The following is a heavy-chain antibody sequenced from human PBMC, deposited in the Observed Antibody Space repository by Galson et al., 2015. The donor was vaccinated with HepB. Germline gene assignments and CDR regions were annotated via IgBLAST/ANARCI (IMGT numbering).Heavy chain of an antibody. CDR2: ISGSGGST. V-gene: IGHV3-23*01. J-gene: IGHJ4*02. D-gene: IGHD6-13*01. CDR3: AKDGFSSSWYSYYFDY. Sequence: SLRLSCAASGFTFSTYAMSWVRQAPGKGLEWVSAISGSGGSTYYADSVKGRFTISRDNSKNTLYLQMNSLRAEDTAVYYCAKDGFSSSWYSYYFDYWGQGTLVTVSS. CDR1: GFTFSTYA.